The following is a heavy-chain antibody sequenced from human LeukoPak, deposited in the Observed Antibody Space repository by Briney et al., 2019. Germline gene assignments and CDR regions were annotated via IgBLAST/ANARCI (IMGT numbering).Heavy chain of an antibody. D-gene: IGHD3-22*01. CDR1: GGTFGSYA. CDR2: IIPIFGTA. Sequence: SVKVSCKASGGTFGSYAISWVRQAPGQGLEWMGGIIPIFGTANYAQKFQGRVTITADESTSTAYMELSSLRSEDTAVYYCARVSDYYDSSGYYMIFDYWGQGTLVTVSS. CDR3: ARVSDYYDSSGYYMIFDY. J-gene: IGHJ4*02. V-gene: IGHV1-69*01.